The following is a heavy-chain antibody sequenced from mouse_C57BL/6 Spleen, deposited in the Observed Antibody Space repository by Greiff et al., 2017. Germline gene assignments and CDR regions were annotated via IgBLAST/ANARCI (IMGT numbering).Heavy chain of an antibody. Sequence: QVQLKESGPGLVQPSQSLSITCTVSGFSLTSYGVHWVRQSPGKGLEWLGVIWSGGSTDYNAAFISRLSISKDNSKSQVFFKMNSLQADDTARYYCARSQFAYWGQGTLVTVSA. V-gene: IGHV2-2*01. J-gene: IGHJ3*01. CDR2: IWSGGST. CDR1: GFSLTSYG. CDR3: ARSQFAY.